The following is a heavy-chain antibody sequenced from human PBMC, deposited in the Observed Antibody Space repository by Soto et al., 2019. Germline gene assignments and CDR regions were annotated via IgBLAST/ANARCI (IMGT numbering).Heavy chain of an antibody. Sequence: GESLKISCAASGFTFSSYSMNWVRQAPGKGLEWVSSISSSSSYIYYADSVKGRFTISRDNAKNSLYLQMNSLRAEDTAVYYCARGNPVLRYFDWTPRNASAFDIWGQGTMVTVSS. CDR1: GFTFSSYS. CDR2: ISSSSSYI. D-gene: IGHD3-9*01. V-gene: IGHV3-21*01. J-gene: IGHJ3*02. CDR3: ARGNPVLRYFDWTPRNASAFDI.